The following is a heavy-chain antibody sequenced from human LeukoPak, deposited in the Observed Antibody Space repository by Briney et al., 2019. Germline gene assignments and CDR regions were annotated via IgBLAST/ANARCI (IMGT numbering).Heavy chain of an antibody. J-gene: IGHJ4*02. V-gene: IGHV3-9*01. CDR1: GFTLDNYA. CDR2: ISWNSSNI. Sequence: GGSLRLSCAASGFTLDNYAMHWVRQAPGKGLEWVSVISWNSSNIGYADSVKGRFTISRDNAKNSLYLQMNSLRAEDTALYYCEKCRGWYCISDFDYWGQGTLVTVSS. CDR3: EKCRGWYCISDFDY. D-gene: IGHD6-13*01.